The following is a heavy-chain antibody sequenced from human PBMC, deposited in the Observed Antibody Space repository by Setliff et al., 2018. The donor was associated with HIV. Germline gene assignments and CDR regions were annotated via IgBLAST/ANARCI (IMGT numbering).Heavy chain of an antibody. Sequence: GWSLRLSCATSGFTFSSHGIHWVRQAPGKGLEWVAFIRYDGNNKYYADSVKGRFTISRDNSKNTLDLQMNSLRAEDTAVYYCAKDHESSGWFRGYIDYWGPGTLVTVSS. CDR1: GFTFSSHG. D-gene: IGHD6-19*01. V-gene: IGHV3-30*02. J-gene: IGHJ4*02. CDR2: IRYDGNNK. CDR3: AKDHESSGWFRGYIDY.